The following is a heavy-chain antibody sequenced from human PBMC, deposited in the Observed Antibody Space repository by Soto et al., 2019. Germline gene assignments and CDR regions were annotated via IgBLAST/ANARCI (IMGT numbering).Heavy chain of an antibody. CDR2: ISSSSSTI. J-gene: IGHJ5*02. V-gene: IGHV3-48*01. D-gene: IGHD2-2*01. CDR1: GFTFSSYS. Sequence: GGSLRLSCAASGFTFSSYSMNWVRQAPGKGLEWVSYISSSSSTIYYADSVKGRFTISRDNAKNSLYLQMNSLRAEDTAVYYCARDQDIVVVPAAMRGLNWFDPWGQGTLVTVSS. CDR3: ARDQDIVVVPAAMRGLNWFDP.